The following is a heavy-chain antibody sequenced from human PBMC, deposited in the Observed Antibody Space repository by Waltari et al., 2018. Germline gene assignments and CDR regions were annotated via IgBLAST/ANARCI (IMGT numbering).Heavy chain of an antibody. CDR2: IFHSGSP. V-gene: IGHV4-59*06. D-gene: IGHD1-26*01. Sequence: QVQLQESGPGLVKPSETLSLTCTVSAGPILSYYWSWIRQHPGKGLEWIGNIFHSGSPSDNPSLKSRMTISADTSKNQFSLKLRSVTAADTAVYYCARGILGATTSAYYYHGLDVWGQGTTVTVSS. CDR3: ARGILGATTSAYYYHGLDV. CDR1: AGPILSYY. J-gene: IGHJ6*02.